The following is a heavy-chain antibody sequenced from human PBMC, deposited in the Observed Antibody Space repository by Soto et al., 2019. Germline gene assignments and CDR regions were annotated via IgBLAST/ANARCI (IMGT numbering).Heavy chain of an antibody. J-gene: IGHJ3*02. Sequence: SETLSLTCAVYGGSFSGYYWSWIRQPPGKGLEWIGEINHSGSTNYNPSLKSRVTISVDTSKNQFSRKLSSGTAADTAVYYCARRGNWGSRAFDIWGQGTMVTVSS. V-gene: IGHV4-34*01. D-gene: IGHD7-27*01. CDR1: GGSFSGYY. CDR2: INHSGST. CDR3: ARRGNWGSRAFDI.